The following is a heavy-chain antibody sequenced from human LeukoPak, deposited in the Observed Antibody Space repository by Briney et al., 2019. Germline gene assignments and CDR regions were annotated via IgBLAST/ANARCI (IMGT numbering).Heavy chain of an antibody. D-gene: IGHD4-23*01. CDR1: GFTVSSNY. CDR2: IYSGGST. Sequence: QSGGSLRLSCAASGFTVSSNYMSWVRQAPGKGLEWVSVIYSGGSTYYADSVKGRFTISRDNSKNTLYLQMNSLRAEDTAVYYCARDYGGNVFDYWGQGTLVTVSS. J-gene: IGHJ4*02. V-gene: IGHV3-53*01. CDR3: ARDYGGNVFDY.